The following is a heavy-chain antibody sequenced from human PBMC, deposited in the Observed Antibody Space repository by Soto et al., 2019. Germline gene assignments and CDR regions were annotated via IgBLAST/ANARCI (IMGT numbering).Heavy chain of an antibody. CDR2: ISGSGGST. CDR1: GFTFGSYA. D-gene: IGHD2-21*02. Sequence: GGSLRLSCAASGFTFGSYAMSWVRQAPGKGLEWVSAISGSGGSTYYADSVKGRFTISRDNSKNTLYLQMNSLRAEDTAVYYCAKDLGIVVVTATPGAFDIWGQGTMVTVSS. CDR3: AKDLGIVVVTATPGAFDI. J-gene: IGHJ3*02. V-gene: IGHV3-23*01.